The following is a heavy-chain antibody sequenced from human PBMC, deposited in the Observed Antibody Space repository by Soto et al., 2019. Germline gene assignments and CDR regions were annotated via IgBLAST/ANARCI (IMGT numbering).Heavy chain of an antibody. V-gene: IGHV3-7*01. D-gene: IGHD2-15*01. Sequence: GSLRLSCAASGFTFSRYWMTWVRQAPGKGLEWVANIKQDGSEIYYVDSVKGRFTISRDNAENSLYLQMNSLRAEDTAVYYCARDPVCSGGSCYDYWGQGTLVTVSS. CDR2: IKQDGSEI. J-gene: IGHJ4*02. CDR1: GFTFSRYW. CDR3: ARDPVCSGGSCYDY.